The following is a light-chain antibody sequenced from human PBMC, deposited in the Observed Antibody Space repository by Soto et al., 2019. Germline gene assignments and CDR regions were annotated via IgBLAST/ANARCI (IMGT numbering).Light chain of an antibody. V-gene: IGKV1D-16*01. CDR1: QGISRS. CDR2: EAS. CDR3: QQFNSYPIT. Sequence: DIQMTQSPSSVSASVGDKVTISCQASQGISRSLAWYQQKPGKAPKLLIYEASSLQSGVPSRFSGSGSGTEFTLTISGLQPDDFAIYYCQQFNSYPITFGQGTRLEIK. J-gene: IGKJ5*01.